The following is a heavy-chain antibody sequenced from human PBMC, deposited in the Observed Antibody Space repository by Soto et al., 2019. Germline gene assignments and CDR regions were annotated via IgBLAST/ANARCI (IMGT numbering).Heavy chain of an antibody. CDR2: ISAYNGNT. V-gene: IGHV1-18*04. J-gene: IGHJ6*02. CDR3: AREDLGYYGMDV. Sequence: APVKVSCKASGYTFTSDGISWVRKAPGQGLEWMGWISAYNGNTNYAQKLQGRVTMTTDTSTSTAYMELRSLRSDDTAVYYCAREDLGYYGMDVWGQGTTVTVS. CDR1: GYTFTSDG.